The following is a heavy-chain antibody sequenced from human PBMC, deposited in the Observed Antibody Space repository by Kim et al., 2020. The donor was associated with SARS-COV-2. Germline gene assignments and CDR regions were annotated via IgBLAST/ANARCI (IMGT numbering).Heavy chain of an antibody. CDR2: INHSGST. CDR1: GGSFSGYY. J-gene: IGHJ4*02. D-gene: IGHD6-13*01. Sequence: SETLSLTCAVYGGSFSGYYWSWIRQPPGKGLEWIGEINHSGSTNYNPSLKSRVTISVDTSKNQFSLKLSSVTAADTAVYYCARGIAAAGTGKFDYWGQGTLVTVSS. V-gene: IGHV4-34*01. CDR3: ARGIAAAGTGKFDY.